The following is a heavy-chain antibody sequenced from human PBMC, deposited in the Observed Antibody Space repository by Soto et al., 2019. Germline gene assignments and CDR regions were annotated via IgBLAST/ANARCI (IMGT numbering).Heavy chain of an antibody. D-gene: IGHD3-10*01. CDR3: AREQGGITSIRGDVDY. J-gene: IGHJ4*02. V-gene: IGHV3-49*03. Sequence: EVALVESGGALVEPGRSLRLSCIASGFSFSVYSMAWFRQAPGKGLEWVGFIRSTTSGATTESASSVQGRFIISRDDSRTIVYLQMSSLKIEDTAVYYCAREQGGITSIRGDVDYWGQGTLVTVSS. CDR2: IRSTTSGATT. CDR1: GFSFSVYS.